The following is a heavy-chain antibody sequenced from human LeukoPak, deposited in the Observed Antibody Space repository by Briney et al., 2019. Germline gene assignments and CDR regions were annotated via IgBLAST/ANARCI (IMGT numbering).Heavy chain of an antibody. CDR2: ISGGGGNT. D-gene: IGHD3-3*01. CDR3: AKDYDFWSGPRGANYFDY. V-gene: IGHV3-23*01. J-gene: IGHJ4*02. Sequence: GGSLRLSCAASGFTVSNNYMSWVRQAPGKGLEWVSGISGGGGNTYYADSVKGRFTISRDRSKNTVNLQMNSLTAEDTAVYYCAKDYDFWSGPRGANYFDYWGQGTLVTVSS. CDR1: GFTVSNNY.